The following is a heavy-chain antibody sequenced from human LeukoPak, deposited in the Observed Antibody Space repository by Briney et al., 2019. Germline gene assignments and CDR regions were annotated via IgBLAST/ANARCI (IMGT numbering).Heavy chain of an antibody. CDR2: INHSGST. Sequence: PSETLSLTCAVYGGSFSGYYWSWIRQPPGKGLEWIGEINHSGSTNYNPSLKSRVTISVDTSKNQFSLKLSSVTAADTAVYYCARDLGTVGGFDYWGQGTLVTVSS. D-gene: IGHD2-8*02. J-gene: IGHJ4*02. CDR3: ARDLGTVGGFDY. V-gene: IGHV4-34*01. CDR1: GGSFSGYY.